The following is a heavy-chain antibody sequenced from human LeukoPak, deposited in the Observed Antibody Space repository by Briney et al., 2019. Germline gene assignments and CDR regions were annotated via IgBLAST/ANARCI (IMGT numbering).Heavy chain of an antibody. J-gene: IGHJ4*02. D-gene: IGHD5-24*01. V-gene: IGHV3-48*01. Sequence: GGSLRLSCAASGFTFSSYSMNWVRQAPGKGLEWVSYISSSSSTIYYADSVKGRFTISRDNSKNTVYLQMNSLRVDDTAVYYCARAPPGRKGYNPYYFDYWGQGTLVTVSS. CDR2: ISSSSSTI. CDR1: GFTFSSYS. CDR3: ARAPPGRKGYNPYYFDY.